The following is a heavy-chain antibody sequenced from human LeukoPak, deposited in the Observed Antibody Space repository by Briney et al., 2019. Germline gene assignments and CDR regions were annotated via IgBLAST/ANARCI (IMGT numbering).Heavy chain of an antibody. CDR1: GGTFSSYA. CDR2: IIPIFGTA. V-gene: IGHV1-69*13. CDR3: AREGSYYYDSSGYYFDY. Sequence: SVKVSCKASGGTFSSYAISWVRQAPGQGLEWMGGIIPIFGTANYAQKFQGRVTITADESTSTAYMELSSLRSEDTAVYYCAREGSYYYDSSGYYFDYWGQGTLVTVSS. D-gene: IGHD3-22*01. J-gene: IGHJ4*02.